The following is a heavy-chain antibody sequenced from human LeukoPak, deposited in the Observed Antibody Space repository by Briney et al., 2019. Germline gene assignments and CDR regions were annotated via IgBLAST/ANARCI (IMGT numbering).Heavy chain of an antibody. CDR1: GFTFNSHE. CDR3: AGERNCGGDCYQGSWFDP. V-gene: IGHV3-48*03. CDR2: ITSSGGIT. D-gene: IGHD2-21*02. J-gene: IGHJ5*02. Sequence: TGGSLRLSCAASGFTFNSHEMHWVRQAPGKGLDWVSYITSSGGITYYADSVKGRFTVSRDNAKNSLYLQMNSLRAEDTAVYYCAGERNCGGDCYQGSWFDPWGQGTLVTVSS.